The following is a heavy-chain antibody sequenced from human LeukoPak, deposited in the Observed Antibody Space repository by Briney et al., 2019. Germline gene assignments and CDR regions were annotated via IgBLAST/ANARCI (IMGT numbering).Heavy chain of an antibody. Sequence: GGSLRLSCAASGFTFRTYTMHWVRQAPGKGLEWVAVISHDETHKYYSDSVKGRFTISRDNSKSALYLQMNSLRAEDTAVYYCAKDSVGYFDWSPVDYWGQGTLVTVSS. V-gene: IGHV3-30-3*01. CDR3: AKDSVGYFDWSPVDY. CDR2: ISHDETHK. J-gene: IGHJ4*02. CDR1: GFTFRTYT. D-gene: IGHD3-9*01.